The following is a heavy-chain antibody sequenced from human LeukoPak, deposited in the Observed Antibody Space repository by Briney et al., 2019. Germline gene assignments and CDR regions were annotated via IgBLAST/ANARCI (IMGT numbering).Heavy chain of an antibody. CDR2: INHSGST. CDR3: ARMNRWLVVAFDI. V-gene: IGHV4-34*01. Sequence: SETLSLTCAVYGGSFSGYYWSWIRQPPGKGLEWIGEINHSGSTNYNPSLKSRVTISVDTSKNQFSLKLSSVTAADTAVYYCARMNRWLVVAFDIWGQGTMVTVSS. D-gene: IGHD2-21*01. J-gene: IGHJ3*02. CDR1: GGSFSGYY.